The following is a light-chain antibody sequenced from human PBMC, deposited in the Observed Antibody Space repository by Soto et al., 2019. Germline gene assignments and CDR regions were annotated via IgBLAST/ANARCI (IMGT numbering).Light chain of an antibody. J-gene: IGKJ1*01. CDR3: QQYGSSPSRT. Sequence: EIVLTQSPGTLSLSPGERASLSCRASQSFGGSYLAWYQQKPGQAPRLLIYGASTRATGIPDRFSGSGSGTNFTLTVSRLEPEDFAVYYCQQYGSSPSRTFGQGTKVDIK. CDR2: GAS. V-gene: IGKV3-20*01. CDR1: QSFGGSY.